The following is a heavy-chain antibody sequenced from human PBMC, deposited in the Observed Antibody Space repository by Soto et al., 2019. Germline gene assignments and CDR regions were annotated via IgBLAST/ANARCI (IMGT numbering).Heavy chain of an antibody. CDR2: ISGSGGST. CDR3: AKNLSWGATVTTPYYYYYMDV. Sequence: GGSLRLSCAASGFTFSSYAMSWVRQAPGKGLEWVSAISGSGGSTYYADSVKGRFTISRDNSKNTRYLQMNVLRAEVTAVYYFAKNLSWGATVTTPYYYYYMDVWGKGTTVTVSS. J-gene: IGHJ6*03. CDR1: GFTFSSYA. D-gene: IGHD4-4*01. V-gene: IGHV3-23*01.